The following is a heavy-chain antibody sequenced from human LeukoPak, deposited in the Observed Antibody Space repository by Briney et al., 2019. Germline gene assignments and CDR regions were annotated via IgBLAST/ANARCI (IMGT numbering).Heavy chain of an antibody. CDR2: ISSSSSYI. V-gene: IGHV3-21*01. D-gene: IGHD3/OR15-3a*01. CDR3: ARDPNMIFGVVNNWFDP. CDR1: GFTFSSYS. J-gene: IGHJ5*02. Sequence: PGGSLRLSCAASGFTFSSYSMTWVRQAPGKGLEWVSSISSSSSYIYYADSVKGRFTISRDNAKNSLYLQMNSLRAEDTAVYYCARDPNMIFGVVNNWFDPWGQGTLVTVSS.